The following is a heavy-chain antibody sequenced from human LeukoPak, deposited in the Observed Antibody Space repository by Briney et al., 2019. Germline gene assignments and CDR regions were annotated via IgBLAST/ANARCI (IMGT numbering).Heavy chain of an antibody. CDR3: ARNSVLTMYPISEEGWFDP. CDR1: GGSFSGYY. D-gene: IGHD2-8*01. CDR2: IYHSGST. V-gene: IGHV4-38-2*01. J-gene: IGHJ5*02. Sequence: PSETLSLTCAVYGGSFSGYYWGWIRQPPGKGLEWIGSIYHSGSTYYNPSLKTRVTISIDTSKNQFALKLRSVTAADTAVYYCARNSVLTMYPISEEGWFDPWGQGTLVTVSS.